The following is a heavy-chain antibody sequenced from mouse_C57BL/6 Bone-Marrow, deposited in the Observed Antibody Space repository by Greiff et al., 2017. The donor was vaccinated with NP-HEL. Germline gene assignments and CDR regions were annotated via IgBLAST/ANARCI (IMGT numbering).Heavy chain of an antibody. CDR1: GYSITSGYY. V-gene: IGHV3-6*01. CDR2: ISYDGSN. J-gene: IGHJ3*01. D-gene: IGHD3-3*01. Sequence: EVQLQQSGPGLVKPSQSLSLTCSVTGYSITSGYYWNWIRQFPGNKLEWMGYISYDGSNNYNPSLKNRISLTRDTSKNQFFLKLNSVTTEDTATYYCARLGDPWFAYWGQGTLVTVSA. CDR3: ARLGDPWFAY.